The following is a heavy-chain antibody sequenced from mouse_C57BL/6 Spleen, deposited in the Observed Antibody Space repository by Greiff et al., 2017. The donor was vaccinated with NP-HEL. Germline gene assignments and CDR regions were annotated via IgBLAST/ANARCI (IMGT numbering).Heavy chain of an antibody. Sequence: VQLQQSGPELVKPGASVKISCKASGYTFTDYYMNWVKQSHGKSLEWIGDINPNNGGTSYNQKFKGKATLTVDKSSSTAYMELRSLTSEDSAVYYCARYGYYGNYYFDYWGQGTTLTVSS. V-gene: IGHV1-26*01. CDR3: ARYGYYGNYYFDY. CDR2: INPNNGGT. D-gene: IGHD2-1*01. CDR1: GYTFTDYY. J-gene: IGHJ2*01.